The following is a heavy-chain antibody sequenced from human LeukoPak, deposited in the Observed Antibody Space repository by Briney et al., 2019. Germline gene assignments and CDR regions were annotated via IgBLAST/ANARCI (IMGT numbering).Heavy chain of an antibody. CDR2: IYSGGST. J-gene: IGHJ4*02. Sequence: PGRSLRLSCAASGFTVSSNYMSWVRQAPGKGLEWVSVIYSGGSTYYADSVKGRFTISRDNSKNTLYLQMNSLRAEDTAVYYCASGYSGSRKYFDYWGQGTLVTVSS. CDR1: GFTVSSNY. CDR3: ASGYSGSRKYFDY. D-gene: IGHD5-12*01. V-gene: IGHV3-66*02.